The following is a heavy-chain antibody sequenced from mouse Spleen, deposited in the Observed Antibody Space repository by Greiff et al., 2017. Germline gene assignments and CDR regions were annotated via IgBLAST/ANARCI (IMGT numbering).Heavy chain of an antibody. CDR3: ARDWGSSYGYFDV. J-gene: IGHJ1*01. Sequence: EVQGVESGGGLVKRGGSLKLSCAASGFTFSSYYMSWVRQTPEKRLEWVATISSGGGSTYYPDSVKGRFTISRDNAKNTLYLQMSSLNSEDTAVYYCARDWGSSYGYFDVWGAGTTVTVSS. D-gene: IGHD1-1*01. V-gene: IGHV5-12-1*01. CDR2: ISSGGGST. CDR1: GFTFSSYY.